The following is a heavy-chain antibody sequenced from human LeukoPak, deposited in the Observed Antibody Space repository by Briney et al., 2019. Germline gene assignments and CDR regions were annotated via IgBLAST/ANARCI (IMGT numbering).Heavy chain of an antibody. CDR1: GGSITSNTYH. CDR2: MYHTGST. D-gene: IGHD6-13*01. Sequence: PSETLSLTCSVSGGSITSNTYHWGWMRQPPGMGPEWIGSMYHTGSTYYKPSLKSRLTISADTSKNQFSLKLSSVTAADTAVYYCAMGAGSWYDYWGRGTLVTVSS. J-gene: IGHJ4*02. CDR3: AMGAGSWYDY. V-gene: IGHV4-39*01.